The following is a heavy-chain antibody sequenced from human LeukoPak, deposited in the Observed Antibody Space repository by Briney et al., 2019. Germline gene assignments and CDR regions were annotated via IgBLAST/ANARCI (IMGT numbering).Heavy chain of an antibody. V-gene: IGHV3-53*05. CDR3: AKETSQKTYYDFWSGTQGAFDI. J-gene: IGHJ3*02. CDR2: IYSGGST. Sequence: GGSLRLSCAASGFTVSSNYMSWVRQAPGKGLEWVSVIYSGGSTYYADSVKGRITISRDNSKNTLYLQMNSLRAEDTAVYYCAKETSQKTYYDFWSGTQGAFDIWGQGTMVTVSS. CDR1: GFTVSSNY. D-gene: IGHD3-3*01.